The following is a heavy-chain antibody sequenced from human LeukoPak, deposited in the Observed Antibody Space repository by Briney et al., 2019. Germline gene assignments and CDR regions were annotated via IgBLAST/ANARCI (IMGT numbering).Heavy chain of an antibody. V-gene: IGHV1-46*01. D-gene: IGHD3-22*01. CDR3: ARDLYYDSSGYSGPSDY. Sequence: ASVKVSCKASGYTFTSYYMHWVRQAPGQGLEWMGIINPSGGSTSYAQKFQGRVTMTTDTSTSTAYMELRSLRSDDTAVYYCARDLYYDSSGYSGPSDYWGQGTLVTVSS. CDR1: GYTFTSYY. J-gene: IGHJ4*02. CDR2: INPSGGST.